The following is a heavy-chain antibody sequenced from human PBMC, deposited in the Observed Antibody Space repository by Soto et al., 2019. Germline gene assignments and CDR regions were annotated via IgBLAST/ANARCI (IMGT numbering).Heavy chain of an antibody. V-gene: IGHV3-30-3*01. CDR3: ALDNIPGAPDYFDY. D-gene: IGHD1-20*01. CDR1: GFSFSTNV. CDR2: MSPSGAEK. J-gene: IGHJ4*02. Sequence: VQLVESGGDVVQPGTSLRLSCAASGFSFSTNVLHWVRQAPGKGLEWVAVMSPSGAEKYYTDSVKGRFTISRDNSKNTLYLQMNSLTTDDTAVYYCALDNIPGAPDYFDYWGQGTLVTVSS.